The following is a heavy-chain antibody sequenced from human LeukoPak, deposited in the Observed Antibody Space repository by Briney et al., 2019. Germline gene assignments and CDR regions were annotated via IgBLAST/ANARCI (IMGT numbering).Heavy chain of an antibody. CDR3: AKGLELWLTYFDH. J-gene: IGHJ4*02. V-gene: IGHV3-23*01. D-gene: IGHD5-18*01. CDR2: ISGDGGNT. CDR1: GFSFSSYV. Sequence: GGSLTLSCVASGFSFSSYVMNWVRQAPGTGLEWVSAISGDGGNTYYADSVKGRFTISRDNSKNTLSLQMNSLRAEDTAVYYCAKGLELWLTYFDHWGQGTLVTASS.